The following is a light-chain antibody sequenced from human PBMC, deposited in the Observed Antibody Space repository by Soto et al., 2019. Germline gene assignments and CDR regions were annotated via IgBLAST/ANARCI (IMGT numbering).Light chain of an antibody. CDR1: QSVLHTASNTNF. V-gene: IGKV4-1*01. Sequence: DIVMTQSPDSLAVSLGERATINCKSSQSVLHTASNTNFLAWFQQKPGQPPRLLIFWASYRGSGVPDRFSASGSGTDFTLTISSLQAEDVAVYYCQQYYSTPWTFGQGTKVEI. CDR2: WAS. J-gene: IGKJ1*01. CDR3: QQYYSTPWT.